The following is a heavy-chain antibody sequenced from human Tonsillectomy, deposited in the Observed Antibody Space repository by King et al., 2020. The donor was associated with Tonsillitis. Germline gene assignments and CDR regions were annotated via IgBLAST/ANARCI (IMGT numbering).Heavy chain of an antibody. D-gene: IGHD6-25*01. CDR3: ARDRAAAFYFDY. CDR2: ISSGSSSI. CDR1: GFTFSSYS. V-gene: IGHV3-48*02. J-gene: IGHJ4*02. Sequence: DVQLVESGGGLVQPGGSLRLSCAASGFTFSSYSMNWVRQAPGKGLEWVSYISSGSSSIFYGDSVKGRFTISRDNAKDLLYLQMISLRDEDTAVYYCARDRAAAFYFDYWGQGTRVTVSS.